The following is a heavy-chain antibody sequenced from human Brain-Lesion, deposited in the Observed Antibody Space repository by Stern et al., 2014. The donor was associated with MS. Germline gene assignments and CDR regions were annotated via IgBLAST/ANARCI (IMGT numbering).Heavy chain of an antibody. CDR3: ARRGDSSSSGFDY. Sequence: VQLEESGAEVKKPGECLKISCKGSGYMFTSNWIGWVRQMPGKGLEGMGIIWPGDSDTRYSPSFQGQVTISADKPISTAYLQWSSLQASDTAMYYCARRGDSSSSGFDYWGQGTLVIVSS. CDR2: IWPGDSDT. D-gene: IGHD6-6*01. J-gene: IGHJ4*02. CDR1: GYMFTSNW. V-gene: IGHV5-51*01.